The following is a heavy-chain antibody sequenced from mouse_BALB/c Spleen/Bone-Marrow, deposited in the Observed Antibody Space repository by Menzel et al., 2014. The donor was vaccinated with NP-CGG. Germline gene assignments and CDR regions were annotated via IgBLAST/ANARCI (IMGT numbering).Heavy chain of an antibody. CDR3: AREGDSAFAY. Sequence: EVQLQQSGPSLVKPSQSLSLTCTVTGCSITSDYAWNWIRQFPGDKLEWMGYINYSGFTTYNPSLKSRISITRDTSKNQFFLQLNSVTTEDTATYYCAREGDSAFAYWGQGTLVTVSA. J-gene: IGHJ3*01. CDR1: GCSITSDYA. D-gene: IGHD2-13*01. V-gene: IGHV3-2*02. CDR2: INYSGFT.